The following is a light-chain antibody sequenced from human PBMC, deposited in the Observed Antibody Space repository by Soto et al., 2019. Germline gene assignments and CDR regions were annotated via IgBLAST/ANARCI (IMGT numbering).Light chain of an antibody. J-gene: IGKJ2*01. CDR3: HQYNNWPPYT. V-gene: IGKV3-15*01. Sequence: EIVMTQSPATLSVSPGERATLSCRASQSVRSNLAWYQQKPGQAPRLLIYGASTRATGIPARFSGSGSGTEFTLTISSLQSEDFAVYYCHQYNNWPPYTFGQGTTLDIK. CDR1: QSVRSN. CDR2: GAS.